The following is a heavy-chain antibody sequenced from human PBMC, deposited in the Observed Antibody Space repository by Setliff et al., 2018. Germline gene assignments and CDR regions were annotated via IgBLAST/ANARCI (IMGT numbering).Heavy chain of an antibody. D-gene: IGHD3-10*01. CDR3: ARVGDYMGYYYNYYMDV. J-gene: IGHJ6*03. CDR1: GYTFTEYL. Sequence: ESLKLSCKGSGYTFTEYLIGWVRQMPGKGLEWMGIIFPGDSATKYSPSFQGQVTMSVDKSINTAYLQWSSLRASDTAIYYCARVGDYMGYYYNYYMDVWGKGTTVTVSS. CDR2: IFPGDSAT. V-gene: IGHV5-51*01.